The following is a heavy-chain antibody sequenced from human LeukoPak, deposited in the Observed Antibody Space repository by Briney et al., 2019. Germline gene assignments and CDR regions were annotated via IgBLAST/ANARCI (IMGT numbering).Heavy chain of an antibody. Sequence: PGGSLRLSCAASGVTFSSYAMSWVRQAPGKGLEWVAAISSSGGSTYYADSVKGRFTISRDNSKNTLYLQMNSLRAEDTAVYYCAKDLLLWFGELCHFDYWGQGTLVTVSS. D-gene: IGHD3-10*01. CDR2: ISSSGGST. J-gene: IGHJ4*02. CDR1: GVTFSSYA. V-gene: IGHV3-23*01. CDR3: AKDLLLWFGELCHFDY.